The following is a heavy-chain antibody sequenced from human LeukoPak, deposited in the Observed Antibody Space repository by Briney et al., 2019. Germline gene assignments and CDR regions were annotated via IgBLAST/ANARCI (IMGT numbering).Heavy chain of an antibody. Sequence: SETLSLTCTVSGGSISSGGYYWSWIRQPPGKGLEWIGYIYHSGSTYYNPSLKSRVTISVDRSKNQFSLKLSSVTAADTAVYYCARGRGLPPDYWGQGTLVTVSS. CDR1: GGSISSGGYY. CDR3: ARGRGLPPDY. D-gene: IGHD2-15*01. J-gene: IGHJ4*02. CDR2: IYHSGST. V-gene: IGHV4-30-2*01.